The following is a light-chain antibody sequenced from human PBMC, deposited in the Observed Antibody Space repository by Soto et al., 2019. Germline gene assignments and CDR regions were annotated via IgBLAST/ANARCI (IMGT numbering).Light chain of an antibody. CDR2: GAS. J-gene: IGKJ1*01. CDR3: QQYDKWPWT. CDR1: QTINNN. Sequence: DIVMTQSPATLSMSPGERATLSCRASQTINNNLAWNQQKPGQAPRLLIYGASTRATGIPDRFSGSVSGTEFTLTISSLQSEDFAVYYCQQYDKWPWTFGLGTKVEIK. V-gene: IGKV3-15*01.